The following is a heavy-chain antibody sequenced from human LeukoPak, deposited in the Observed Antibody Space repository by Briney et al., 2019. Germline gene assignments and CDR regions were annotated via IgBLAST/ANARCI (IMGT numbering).Heavy chain of an antibody. CDR2: IVVGSGNT. Sequence: ASVKVSCKASGFTFTSSAVQWVRQARGQRLEWIGWIVVGSGNTNYAQKFQERVTVTRDTSTSTVHMELSGLRSEDTAVYYCARDQEGFDYWGQGTLVTVSS. J-gene: IGHJ4*02. V-gene: IGHV1-58*01. CDR3: ARDQEGFDY. CDR1: GFTFTSSA.